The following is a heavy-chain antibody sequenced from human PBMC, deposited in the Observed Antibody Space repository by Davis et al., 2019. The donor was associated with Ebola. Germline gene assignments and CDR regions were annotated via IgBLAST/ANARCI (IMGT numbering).Heavy chain of an antibody. V-gene: IGHV3-15*07. Sequence: GESLKISCAASGFTFSNARMTWFWQAPGKALDCVGRIKSKTDCGTTDYAAPVKGRFTISRDDSKNTLYLQMNSLKTEDTAVYYCTTVLTGTDYYYYGMDVWGKGTTVTVSS. CDR1: GFTFSNAR. CDR2: IKSKTDCGTT. D-gene: IGHD1/OR15-1a*01. CDR3: TTVLTGTDYYYYGMDV. J-gene: IGHJ6*04.